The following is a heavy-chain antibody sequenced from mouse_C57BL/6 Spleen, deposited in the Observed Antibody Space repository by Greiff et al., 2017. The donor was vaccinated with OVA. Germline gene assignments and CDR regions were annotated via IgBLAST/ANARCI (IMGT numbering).Heavy chain of an antibody. CDR3: ARGVTGRYFDY. CDR2: IDPSDSYT. J-gene: IGHJ2*01. D-gene: IGHD2-2*01. V-gene: IGHV1-69*01. CDR1: GYTFTSYW. Sequence: VQLQQPGAELVMPGASVKLSCKASGYTFTSYWMHWVKQRPGQGLEWIGEIDPSDSYTNYNQKFKGKSTLTVDKSSSTAYMQLSSLTSEDSAVYYCARGVTGRYFDYWGQGTTLTVSS.